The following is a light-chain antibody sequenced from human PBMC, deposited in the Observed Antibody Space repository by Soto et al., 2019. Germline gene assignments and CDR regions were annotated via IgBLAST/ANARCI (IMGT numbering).Light chain of an antibody. J-gene: IGLJ1*01. CDR1: SSDVGGYKY. CDR2: EVS. V-gene: IGLV2-14*01. Sequence: QSVLTQPASVSGSPRQSITISSTGTSSDVGGYKYVSWYQHHPGKAPKLMIYEVSNRPSGVSTRFSGSMSGNTASLIISGRQDEDEDINYYSTFTSSHTPLFGAGTKVTV. CDR3: STFTSSHTPL.